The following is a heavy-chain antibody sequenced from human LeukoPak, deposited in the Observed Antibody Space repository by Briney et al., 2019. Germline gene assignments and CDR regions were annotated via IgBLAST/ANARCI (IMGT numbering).Heavy chain of an antibody. Sequence: GGSLRLSCVVSGFTFSSYWMNWVRQAPGKGLEWVASIKQDGSEKKYVDSVKGQFTISRDNAKNSLYLQMNSLRAEDTAVYYCARDDARWEVPFDYWGQGSLVTVSS. D-gene: IGHD1-26*01. V-gene: IGHV3-7*01. J-gene: IGHJ4*02. CDR3: ARDDARWEVPFDY. CDR1: GFTFSSYW. CDR2: IKQDGSEK.